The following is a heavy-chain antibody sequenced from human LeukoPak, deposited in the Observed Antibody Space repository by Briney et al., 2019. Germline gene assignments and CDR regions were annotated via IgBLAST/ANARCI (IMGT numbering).Heavy chain of an antibody. J-gene: IGHJ6*03. D-gene: IGHD5-18*01. CDR2: ISSSSSYI. CDR3: ARADTPDSPSYYYYMDV. V-gene: IGHV3-21*01. Sequence: GGSLRLSCAASGFTFSNAWMSWVRQAPGKGLEWVSSISSSSSYIYYADSVKGRFTISRDNAKNSLYLQMNSLRAEDTAVYYCARADTPDSPSYYYYMDVWGKGTTVTVSS. CDR1: GFTFSNAW.